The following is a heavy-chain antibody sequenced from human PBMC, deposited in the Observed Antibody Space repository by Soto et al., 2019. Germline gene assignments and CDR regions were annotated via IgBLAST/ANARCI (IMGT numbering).Heavy chain of an antibody. CDR1: GYTFTSYG. CDR3: ARRFDDYGDYYFDY. Sequence: ASVKVSCKASGYTFTSYGISWVRQAPGQGLEWMGWISAYNGNTNYAQKLQGRVTMTTDTSTSTAYMELRSLRSDDTAVYYCARRFDDYGDYYFDYWGQGTLVTVSS. J-gene: IGHJ4*02. CDR2: ISAYNGNT. V-gene: IGHV1-18*04. D-gene: IGHD4-17*01.